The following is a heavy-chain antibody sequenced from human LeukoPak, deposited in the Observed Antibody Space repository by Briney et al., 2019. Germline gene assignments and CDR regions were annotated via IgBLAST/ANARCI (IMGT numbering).Heavy chain of an antibody. CDR1: VYIFTNYY. J-gene: IGHJ6*02. Sequence: ASVKVSCKASVYIFTNYYMYWVRQAPGQGVEWMGIINPSGDSTSYAQKFQGRVTMTRDTSTSTVYMELSSLRSEDTAVYYCARDRADTYYDFWSGYYPTSYGMDVWGQGTTVTVSS. V-gene: IGHV1-46*01. CDR2: INPSGDST. CDR3: ARDRADTYYDFWSGYYPTSYGMDV. D-gene: IGHD3-3*01.